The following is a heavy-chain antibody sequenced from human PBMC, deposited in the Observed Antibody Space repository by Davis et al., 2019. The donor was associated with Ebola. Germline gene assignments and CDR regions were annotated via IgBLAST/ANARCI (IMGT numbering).Heavy chain of an antibody. V-gene: IGHV5-51*01. D-gene: IGHD2-2*03. J-gene: IGHJ5*02. Sequence: GESLKISCKGSGYSFTSYWIGWVRQMPGKGLEWMGIIYPGDSDTRYSPSFQGQVTISADKSISTAYLQWSSLKASDTAMYYCARRGGYCISTSCYASRWFDPWGQGTLVTVSS. CDR2: IYPGDSDT. CDR3: ARRGGYCISTSCYASRWFDP. CDR1: GYSFTSYW.